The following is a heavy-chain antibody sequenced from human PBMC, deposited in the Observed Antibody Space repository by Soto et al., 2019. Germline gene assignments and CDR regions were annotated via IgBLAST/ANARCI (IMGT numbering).Heavy chain of an antibody. CDR2: IFYTGST. CDR3: AHFSDLEWFDP. Sequence: QVQLQESGPGLVRPSGTFSLTCLSSGGPFGRYFWGWIGQPPGTGLGWIGYIFYTGSTTYNPSLKSRVTISIDTSKNQFSLKLSSLTAADTAVYYCAHFSDLEWFDPWGQGTLVTVSS. CDR1: GGPFGRYF. V-gene: IGHV4-59*01. D-gene: IGHD2-21*01. J-gene: IGHJ5*02.